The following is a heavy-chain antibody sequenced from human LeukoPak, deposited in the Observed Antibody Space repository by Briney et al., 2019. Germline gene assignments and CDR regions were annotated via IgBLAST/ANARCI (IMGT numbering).Heavy chain of an antibody. CDR2: ISAGGDFV. CDR3: VVQITYGELSDPDF. V-gene: IGHV3-21*01. Sequence: GGSLRLSCAASGFPFSTHSLNWVRQAPGKGLEWVSSISAGGDFVYYGDSVKGRFTMSRDNAKNSVSLQINSLRAEDTAVYYCVVQITYGELSDPDFWGQGILVTVSS. D-gene: IGHD3-16*02. J-gene: IGHJ4*02. CDR1: GFPFSTHS.